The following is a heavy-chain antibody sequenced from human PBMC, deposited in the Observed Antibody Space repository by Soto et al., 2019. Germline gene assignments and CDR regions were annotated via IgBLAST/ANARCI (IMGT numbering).Heavy chain of an antibody. CDR3: AKDGEDYGDYLVDAYGDY. D-gene: IGHD4-17*01. CDR1: GFTFSSYG. J-gene: IGHJ4*02. CDR2: ISYDGSNK. Sequence: GGSLRLSCAASGFTFSSYGMHWVRQAPGKGLEWVAVISYDGSNKYYADSVKGRFTISRDNSKNTLYLQMNSLRAEDTAVYYCAKDGEDYGDYLVDAYGDYWGQGTLVTVSS. V-gene: IGHV3-30*18.